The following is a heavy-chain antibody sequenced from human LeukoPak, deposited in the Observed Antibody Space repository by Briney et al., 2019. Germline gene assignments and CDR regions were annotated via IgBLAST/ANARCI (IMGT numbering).Heavy chain of an antibody. V-gene: IGHV1-46*01. J-gene: IGHJ4*02. CDR2: INPSGGST. CDR3: AREDYDFWRKGGRFDY. CDR1: GYTFTCYY. D-gene: IGHD3-3*01. Sequence: ASVKVSCKASGYTFTCYYMHWVRQAPGQGLEWMGIINPSGGSTSYAQKFQGRVTMTRDTSTSTVYMELSSLRSEDTAVYYCAREDYDFWRKGGRFDYWGQGTLVTVSS.